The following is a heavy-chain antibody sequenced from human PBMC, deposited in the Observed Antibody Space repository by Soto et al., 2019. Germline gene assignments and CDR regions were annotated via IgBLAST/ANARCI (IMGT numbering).Heavy chain of an antibody. D-gene: IGHD6-13*01. J-gene: IGHJ5*02. V-gene: IGHV3-9*01. CDR2: ISWNSGSI. CDR3: AKAPDSSSWYGELSVNWFDP. CDR1: GFTFDDYA. Sequence: PGGSLRLSCAASGFTFDDYAMHWVRQAPGKGLEWVSGISWNSGSIGYADSVKGRFTISRDNAKNSLYLQMNSLRAEDTALYYCAKAPDSSSWYGELSVNWFDPWGQGT.